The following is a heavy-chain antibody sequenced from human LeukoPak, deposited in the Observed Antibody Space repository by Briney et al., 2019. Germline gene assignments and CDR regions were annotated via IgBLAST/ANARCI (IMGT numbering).Heavy chain of an antibody. V-gene: IGHV3-15*01. Sequence: GGSLRLSCAASGFTFSNAWMSWVRQAPGKGLEWVGCIKSNTDGGTTDYAAPVKGRFTISRDDSKNTLYLQMNSLKTEDTAVYYCTTGRAYWGQGTLVTVSS. D-gene: IGHD5-24*01. CDR2: IKSNTDGGTT. CDR1: GFTFSNAW. CDR3: TTGRAY. J-gene: IGHJ4*02.